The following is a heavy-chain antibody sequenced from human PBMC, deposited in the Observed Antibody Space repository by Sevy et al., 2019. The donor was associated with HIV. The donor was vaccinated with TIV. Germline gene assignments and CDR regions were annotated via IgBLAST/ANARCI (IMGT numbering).Heavy chain of an antibody. CDR1: GFTFSSYG. Sequence: GGSLRLSCAASGFTFSSYGMHWVRQAPGKGLEWVAFIRYDGSNKYYADSVKGRFTISRDNSKNTLYLQMNSLRAEDTALYYCAKDGQGNCTGGVCYSYYYYGMDVWGQGTTVTVSS. CDR3: AKDGQGNCTGGVCYSYYYYGMDV. V-gene: IGHV3-30*02. D-gene: IGHD2-8*02. J-gene: IGHJ6*02. CDR2: IRYDGSNK.